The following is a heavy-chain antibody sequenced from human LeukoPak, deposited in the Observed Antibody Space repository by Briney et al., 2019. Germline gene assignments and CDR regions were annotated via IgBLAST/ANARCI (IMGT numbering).Heavy chain of an antibody. Sequence: TGGSLRLSCAASGFTFSSYAMSWARQAPGKGLEWVSAISGSGGSTYYADSVKGRFTISRDNSKNTLYLQMNSLRAEDTAVYYCAKDLGGSGTSFDYWGQGTLVTVSS. CDR3: AKDLGGSGTSFDY. CDR1: GFTFSSYA. V-gene: IGHV3-23*01. D-gene: IGHD3-10*01. CDR2: ISGSGGST. J-gene: IGHJ4*02.